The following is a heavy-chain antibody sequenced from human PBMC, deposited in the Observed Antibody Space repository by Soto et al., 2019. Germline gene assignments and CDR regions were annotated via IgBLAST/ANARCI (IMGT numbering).Heavy chain of an antibody. Sequence: SETLSLTCAVYGGSFSGYYWSWIRQPPGKGLEWIGEINHSGSTNYNPSLKSRVTISVDTSKNQFSLKLSSVTAADTAVYYCARVNGGNLRITMVRGRDYFDYWGQGTLVTVSS. CDR1: GGSFSGYY. CDR3: ARVNGGNLRITMVRGRDYFDY. V-gene: IGHV4-34*01. CDR2: INHSGST. J-gene: IGHJ4*02. D-gene: IGHD3-10*01.